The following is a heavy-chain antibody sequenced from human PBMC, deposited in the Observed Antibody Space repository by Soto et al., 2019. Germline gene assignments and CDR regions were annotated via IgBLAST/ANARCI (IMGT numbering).Heavy chain of an antibody. CDR3: ARGWEDDVGSFYDMDG. J-gene: IGHJ6*02. V-gene: IGHV1-69*06. CDR2: IISVSGKL. Sequence: LLVQSGAEVKEPGSSVRVSCTASGDNIDNSGISWVRQAPGERLEWMGGIISVSGKLKYAQKFQARVTFFADTSANTTYLEVRRLAPEDTGVYYCARGWEDDVGSFYDMDGWGQGATVTISS. CDR1: GDNIDNSG. D-gene: IGHD1-26*01.